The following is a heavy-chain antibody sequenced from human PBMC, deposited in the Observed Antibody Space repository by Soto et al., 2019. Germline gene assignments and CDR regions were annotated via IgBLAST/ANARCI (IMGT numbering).Heavy chain of an antibody. J-gene: IGHJ6*02. D-gene: IGHD5-18*01. CDR3: AKYRMVRSYYYGMDV. Sequence: QVHLVESGGGVVQPGGSLRLSCAASGDSGFSFSSYGIHWVRQAPGKGLAWVSVISYDGSNRHFADSVNARFAVSRDDAMHTVYIQMNALRPEDTAVYYCAKYRMVRSYYYGMDVWGQGTTVTVSS. CDR1: GDSGFSFSSYG. V-gene: IGHV3-30*18. CDR2: ISYDGSNR.